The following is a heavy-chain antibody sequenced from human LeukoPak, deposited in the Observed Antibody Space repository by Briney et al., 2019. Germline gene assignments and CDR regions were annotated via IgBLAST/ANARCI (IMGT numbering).Heavy chain of an antibody. CDR2: ISSSSSAI. J-gene: IGHJ3*02. Sequence: GGSLRLSCAASGLTFTGYSMNWVRQAPGKGLEWVSYISSSSSAIYSADSVKGRFTISRDSAKNSVYLQMNSLRAEDTAVYYCARDGGSSWYGAFDIWGQGTMVTVSS. V-gene: IGHV3-48*01. CDR3: ARDGGSSWYGAFDI. CDR1: GLTFTGYS. D-gene: IGHD6-13*01.